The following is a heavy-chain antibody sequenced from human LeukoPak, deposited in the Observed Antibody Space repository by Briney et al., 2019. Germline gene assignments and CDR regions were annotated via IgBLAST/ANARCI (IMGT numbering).Heavy chain of an antibody. V-gene: IGHV3-33*01. Sequence: PGGSLRLSCAASGFTFSSYGMHWVRQAPGKGLEWVAVIWYDGGNKYYADSVKGRFTISRDNSKNTLYLQMNSLRAEDTAVYYCARSNYDFWSGPPLYNWFDPWGQGTLVTVSS. J-gene: IGHJ5*02. D-gene: IGHD3-3*01. CDR1: GFTFSSYG. CDR3: ARSNYDFWSGPPLYNWFDP. CDR2: IWYDGGNK.